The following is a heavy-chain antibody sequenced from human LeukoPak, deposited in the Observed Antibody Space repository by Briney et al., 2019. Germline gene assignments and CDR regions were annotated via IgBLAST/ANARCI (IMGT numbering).Heavy chain of an antibody. V-gene: IGHV3-30*18. CDR1: RFTFSSFG. D-gene: IGHD6-19*01. J-gene: IGHJ4*02. Sequence: GGSLRLSCAASRFTFSSFGMHWVRQAPGKGLEWVALISNDGSHKDHADSVKGRFTISRDDSKNTLYLQMNSLRAEDTAVYYRAKRWGYNSGWYDNWGQGTLVTVSS. CDR2: ISNDGSHK. CDR3: AKRWGYNSGWYDN.